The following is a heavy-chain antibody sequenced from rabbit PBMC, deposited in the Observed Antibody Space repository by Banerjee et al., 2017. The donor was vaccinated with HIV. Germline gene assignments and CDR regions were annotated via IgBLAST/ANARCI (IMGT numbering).Heavy chain of an antibody. J-gene: IGHJ3*01. CDR1: GFDLSGRYW. CDR2: IYNGDGRT. V-gene: IGHV1S45*01. CDR3: AREGF. Sequence: EESGGGLVQPEGSLALTCTASGFDLSGRYWICWVRQAPGTGLEWIGCIYNGDGRTYYATWAKGRFTISKTSSTTVTLQMTSLTAADTATYFCAREGFWGPGTLVTVS.